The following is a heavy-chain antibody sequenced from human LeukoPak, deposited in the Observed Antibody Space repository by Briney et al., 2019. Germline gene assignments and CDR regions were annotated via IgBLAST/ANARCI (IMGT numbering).Heavy chain of an antibody. CDR3: ASSGYSYGYLDY. V-gene: IGHV3-30-3*01. CDR2: ISYDGSNK. D-gene: IGHD5-18*01. CDR1: GFTFSSYA. J-gene: IGHJ4*02. Sequence: GSLRLSCAASGFTFSSYAMHWVRQAPGKGLEWVAVISYDGSNKYYADSVKGRFTISRDNSKNTLYLQMNSLRAEDTAVYYCASSGYSYGYLDYWGQGTLVTVSS.